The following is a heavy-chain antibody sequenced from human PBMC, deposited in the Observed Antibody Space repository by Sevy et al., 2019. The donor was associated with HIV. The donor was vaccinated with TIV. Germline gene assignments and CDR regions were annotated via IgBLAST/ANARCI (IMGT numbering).Heavy chain of an antibody. D-gene: IGHD2-2*01. CDR3: ARAYCSSSSCQEGFDY. Sequence: ASVKVSCKASGYTFTNYGINWVRQAPGQGLEWMGWISAYNGNTKYAQKLQGRVTMTTDTSTSTAYMELRSLRSADTAVSYCARAYCSSSSCQEGFDYWGQGTLVTVSS. CDR1: GYTFTNYG. CDR2: ISAYNGNT. V-gene: IGHV1-18*01. J-gene: IGHJ4*02.